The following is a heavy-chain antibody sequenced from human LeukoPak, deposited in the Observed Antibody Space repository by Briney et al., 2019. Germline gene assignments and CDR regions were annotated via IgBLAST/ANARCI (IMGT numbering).Heavy chain of an antibody. CDR3: ARGSTTVAYYYYYYYMDV. CDR1: YY. V-gene: IGHV4-4*07. J-gene: IGHJ6*03. D-gene: IGHD4-11*01. Sequence: YYWSXIRQPAGKGLEWIGRIYTSGSTNYNPSLKSRVTMSVDTSKNQFSLKLSSVTAADMAVYYCARGSTTVAYYYYYYYMDVWGKGTPXT. CDR2: IYTSGST.